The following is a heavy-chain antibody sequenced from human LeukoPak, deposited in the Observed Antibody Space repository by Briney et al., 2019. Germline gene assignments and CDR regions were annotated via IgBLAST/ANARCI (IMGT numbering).Heavy chain of an antibody. J-gene: IGHJ4*02. CDR3: ARTGIVVVVAARYYFDY. Sequence: SVKLSCKASGGTFSSYAISWVRQAPGQGLEWMGGIIPIFGTANYAQKFQGRVTITADKSTSTAYMELSSLRSEDTAVYYCARTGIVVVVAARYYFDYWGQGTLVTVSS. CDR1: GGTFSSYA. D-gene: IGHD2-15*01. CDR2: IIPIFGTA. V-gene: IGHV1-69*06.